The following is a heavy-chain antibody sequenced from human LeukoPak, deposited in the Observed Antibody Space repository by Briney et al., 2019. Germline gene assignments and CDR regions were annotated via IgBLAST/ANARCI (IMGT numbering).Heavy chain of an antibody. J-gene: IGHJ3*02. CDR3: ARDEAADGWNAFDI. CDR2: TNANSGGT. V-gene: IGHV1-2*02. Sequence: GASVKVSCKTSGYTFTNYYMRWVRQAPGQGLEWMGWTNANSGGTKYAQRFQGRVTMTRDTSISTAYMELSRLRSDDTAVYYCARDEAADGWNAFDIWGQGTMVTVSS. CDR1: GYTFTNYY. D-gene: IGHD6-13*01.